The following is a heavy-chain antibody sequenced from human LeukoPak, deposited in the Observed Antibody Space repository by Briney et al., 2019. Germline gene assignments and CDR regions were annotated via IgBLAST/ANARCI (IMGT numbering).Heavy chain of an antibody. D-gene: IGHD6-19*01. V-gene: IGHV1-3*01. CDR1: GYTFTSYA. J-gene: IGHJ5*02. Sequence: ASVTVSCKASGYTFTSYAMHWVRQAPGQRLEWMGWINAGNGNTKYSQKFQGRVTITRDTSASTAYMELSSLRSEDTAVYYCARGSLRVAVAGRVHNWFDPWGQGTLVTVSS. CDR3: ARGSLRVAVAGRVHNWFDP. CDR2: INAGNGNT.